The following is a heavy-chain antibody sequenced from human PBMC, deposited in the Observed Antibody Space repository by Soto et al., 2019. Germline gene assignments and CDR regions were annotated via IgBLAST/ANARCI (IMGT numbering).Heavy chain of an antibody. J-gene: IGHJ4*02. D-gene: IGHD2-15*01. Sequence: EVQLVESGGGLVKPGGSLRLSCAASGFTFSSYSMNWVRQAPGKGLEWVSSISSSSSYIYYADSVKGRFTISRDNAKNSLYLQMNSLRDEDTAMYYCERGWVGYCSGGSCYYFDYWGQGTLVTVSS. CDR3: ERGWVGYCSGGSCYYFDY. CDR1: GFTFSSYS. CDR2: ISSSSSYI. V-gene: IGHV3-21*01.